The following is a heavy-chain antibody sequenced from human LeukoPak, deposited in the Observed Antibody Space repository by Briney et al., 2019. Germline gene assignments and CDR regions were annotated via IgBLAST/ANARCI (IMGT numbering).Heavy chain of an antibody. V-gene: IGHV4-59*01. CDR3: TRDRRSGSYWGDAFDI. Sequence: SETLSLTCTVSGGSISSYYWSWIRQPPGKGLEWIGYIYYSGSTNYNPSLKSRVTISVDTSKNQFSLKLSSVTAADTAVYYCTRDRRSGSYWGDAFDIWGQGTMVTVSS. D-gene: IGHD1-26*01. CDR1: GGSISSYY. CDR2: IYYSGST. J-gene: IGHJ3*02.